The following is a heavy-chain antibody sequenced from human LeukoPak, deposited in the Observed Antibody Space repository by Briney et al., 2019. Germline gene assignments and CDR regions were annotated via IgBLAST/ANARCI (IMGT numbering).Heavy chain of an antibody. CDR3: AIIWDRYGFMDY. CDR2: INPSDGST. CDR1: GYSFTSYY. J-gene: IGHJ4*02. Sequence: EASVKVSCKASGYSFTSYYIHWVRQAPGQGLEWMGIINPSDGSTTYAQKFQGRVTMTRDTSTSTVYMELSSLRSDDTAVFYCAIIWDRYGFMDYWGQGTLVTVSS. V-gene: IGHV1-46*01. D-gene: IGHD5-18*01.